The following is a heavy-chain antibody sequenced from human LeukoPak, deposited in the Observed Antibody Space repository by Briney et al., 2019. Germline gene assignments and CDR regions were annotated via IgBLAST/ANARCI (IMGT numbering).Heavy chain of an antibody. Sequence: GASVKVSCTASGYTFTSYDINWVRQAPGQGLEWMGWMNPNSGNTGYAQKFQGRVTMTRNTSISTAYMELSSLRSEDTAVYYCARSGSGWYHYYYYGMDVWGQGTTVTVSS. CDR1: GYTFTSYD. D-gene: IGHD6-19*01. CDR2: MNPNSGNT. CDR3: ARSGSGWYHYYYYGMDV. J-gene: IGHJ6*02. V-gene: IGHV1-8*01.